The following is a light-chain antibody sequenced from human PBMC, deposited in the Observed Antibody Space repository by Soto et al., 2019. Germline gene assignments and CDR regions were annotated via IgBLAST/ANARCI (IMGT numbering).Light chain of an antibody. CDR1: QSFSSW. Sequence: DIQLTQSPSTLSASLGDRVTITCRASQSFSSWLAWYQHKPGKAPKLLIYKASTLKSGVPSRFSGSGSGTEFTLTISSLQPDDFATYYCQHYNSYSPTFGQGTKVDI. CDR2: KAS. CDR3: QHYNSYSPT. J-gene: IGKJ1*01. V-gene: IGKV1-5*03.